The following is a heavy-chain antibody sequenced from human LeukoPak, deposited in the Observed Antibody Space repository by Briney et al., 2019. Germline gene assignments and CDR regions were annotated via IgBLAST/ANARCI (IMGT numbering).Heavy chain of an antibody. V-gene: IGHV1-2*02. J-gene: IGHJ5*02. Sequence: ASVKVSCKASGYTFTGYYMHWVRQAPGQGLEWMGWINPNSGGTNYAQKLQGRVTMTTDTSTSTAYMELRSLRSDDTAVYYCARARAYYYDSSAPRWFDPWGQGTLVTVSS. CDR3: ARARAYYYDSSAPRWFDP. D-gene: IGHD3-22*01. CDR1: GYTFTGYY. CDR2: INPNSGGT.